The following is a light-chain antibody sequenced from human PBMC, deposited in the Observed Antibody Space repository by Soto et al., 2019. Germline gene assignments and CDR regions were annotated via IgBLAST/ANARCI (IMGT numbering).Light chain of an antibody. CDR1: QSISSW. CDR2: KAS. V-gene: IGKV1-5*03. Sequence: DIQMTQSPSTLSASVGDRVTITCRASQSISSWLAWYQQKPGKAPKLLIYKASSLESGVPSRFSGSGSGTEFTLTMSSLQPDDFATYYCQQYNSYLYTFGQGTKVDIK. CDR3: QQYNSYLYT. J-gene: IGKJ2*01.